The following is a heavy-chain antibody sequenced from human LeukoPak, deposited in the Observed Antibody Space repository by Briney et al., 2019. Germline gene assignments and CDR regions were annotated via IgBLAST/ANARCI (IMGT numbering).Heavy chain of an antibody. V-gene: IGHV4-4*02. CDR2: IYHSGST. Sequence: SETLSLTCAVSGGSISSSNWWSWVRQPPGKGLEWIGEIYHSGSTNYNPSLKSRVTISVDKSKNQFSLKLSSVTAADTAVYYCARERPYYSSLPGTYYYYYMDVWGKGTTVTVSS. J-gene: IGHJ6*03. D-gene: IGHD6-13*01. CDR1: GGSISSSNW. CDR3: ARERPYYSSLPGTYYYYYMDV.